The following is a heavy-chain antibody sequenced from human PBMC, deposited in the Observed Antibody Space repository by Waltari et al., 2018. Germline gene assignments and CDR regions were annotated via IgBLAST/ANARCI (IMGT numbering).Heavy chain of an antibody. J-gene: IGHJ5*02. CDR2: INSDGSST. CDR3: ARERLLRRGFDP. D-gene: IGHD4-17*01. CDR1: GFTFSSYW. V-gene: IGHV3-74*01. Sequence: EVQLVESGGGLVQPGGSLRLSCAASGFTFSSYWMHWVRQAPGKGLVWVSGINSDGSSTSYADSVKGRFTISRDNAKNTLYLQMNSLRAEDTAGYYCARERLLRRGFDPWGQGTLVTVSS.